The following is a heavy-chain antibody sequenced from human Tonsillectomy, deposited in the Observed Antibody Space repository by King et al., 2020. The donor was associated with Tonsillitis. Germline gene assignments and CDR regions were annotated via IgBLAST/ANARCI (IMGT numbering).Heavy chain of an antibody. CDR1: GFTFDAYA. V-gene: IGHV3-9*01. Sequence: VQLVESGGGLVQPGRSLRLSCAASGFTFDAYAMHWVRQAPGKGLEWVSGITWNSGGIGYADSVKGRFTISRDNAKNSLYLQMNSLRADDTAWHYCSKEESGYRYGLGAFDIRGQGTMVTVSS. CDR3: SKEESGYRYGLGAFDI. J-gene: IGHJ3*02. CDR2: ITWNSGGI. D-gene: IGHD5-18*01.